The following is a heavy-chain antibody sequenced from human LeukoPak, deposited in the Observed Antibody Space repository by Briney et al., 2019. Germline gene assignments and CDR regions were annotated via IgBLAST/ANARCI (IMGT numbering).Heavy chain of an antibody. D-gene: IGHD2-21*02. J-gene: IGHJ4*02. CDR3: ARGKAVVTATDAFDI. Sequence: LGGSLRLSCAASGFTVSSNYLSWVRQAPGKGLEWVSVIYSGGSTYYADSVKGRFTISRDNSKNTLYLQMNSLRAEDTAVYYCARGKAVVTATDAFDIWGQGTLVTVSS. CDR2: IYSGGST. CDR1: GFTVSSNY. V-gene: IGHV3-66*01.